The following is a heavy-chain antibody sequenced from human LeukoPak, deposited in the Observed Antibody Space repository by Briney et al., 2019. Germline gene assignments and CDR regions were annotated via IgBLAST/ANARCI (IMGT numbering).Heavy chain of an antibody. CDR1: GGSISSYY. J-gene: IGHJ6*02. D-gene: IGHD6-19*01. V-gene: IGHV4-59*01. CDR3: ARDSSGWYGEDYYYYGMDV. Sequence: SETLSLTCTVSGGSISSYYWSWIRQPPGKGLEWIGYIYYSGSTNYNPSLKSRATISVDTSKNQFSLKLSSVTAADTAVYYCARDSSGWYGEDYYYYGMDVWGQGTTVTVSS. CDR2: IYYSGST.